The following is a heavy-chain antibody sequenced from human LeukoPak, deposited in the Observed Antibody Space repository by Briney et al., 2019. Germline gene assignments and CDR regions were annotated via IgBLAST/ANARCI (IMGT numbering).Heavy chain of an antibody. D-gene: IGHD7-27*01. Sequence: PSETLSLICTISGGSVSDYYWSWIRQSPGKGLEWIGYIYHTGSTSYSPSLKSRVTISADTSQNQFSLKLSSVTAADTAVYYCASRKLGNDYWGQGTLVTVSS. CDR3: ASRKLGNDY. CDR2: IYHTGST. J-gene: IGHJ4*02. CDR1: GGSVSDYY. V-gene: IGHV4-59*02.